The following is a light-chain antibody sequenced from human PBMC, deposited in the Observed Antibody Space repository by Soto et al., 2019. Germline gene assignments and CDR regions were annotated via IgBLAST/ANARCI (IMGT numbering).Light chain of an antibody. CDR3: LLYLGGGIWV. V-gene: IGLV8-61*01. CDR2: TTN. CDR1: SGPVFTSSY. J-gene: IGLJ3*02. Sequence: QTVVTQAPSFSVSPGGTVTLTCGLSSGPVFTSSYPNWYQQTPGQSPRTLIFTTNTRSSGVPDRFSGSILGDKAALTITGAQADDDSYYYCLLYLGGGIWVFGGGTKVTVL.